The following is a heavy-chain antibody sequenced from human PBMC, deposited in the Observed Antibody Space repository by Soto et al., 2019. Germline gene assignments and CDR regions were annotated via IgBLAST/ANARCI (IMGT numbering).Heavy chain of an antibody. J-gene: IGHJ6*02. CDR3: ARDADNYSGVGGMDV. CDR2: IWYDGRNK. Sequence: QVQLVESGGGVVQPGRSLRLSCAASGFTFSSYGMHWVRQAPGKGLEWVAVIWYDGRNKYYADSVKGRFTISRDNSKNTLYLQMNSLRAEDTAVYYCARDADNYSGVGGMDVWGQGTTVTVSS. CDR1: GFTFSSYG. D-gene: IGHD2-15*01. V-gene: IGHV3-33*01.